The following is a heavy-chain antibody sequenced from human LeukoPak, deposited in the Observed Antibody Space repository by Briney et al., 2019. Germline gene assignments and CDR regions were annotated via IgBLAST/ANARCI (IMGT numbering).Heavy chain of an antibody. CDR1: GGSFSGYY. Sequence: SETLSLTCAVYGGSFSGYYWSWIRQPPGKGLEWIGEINHSGSTDYNPSLKSRVTISVDTSKNQFSLKLSSVTAADTAVYYCARGGDYNYFDYWGQGTLVTVSS. V-gene: IGHV4-34*01. J-gene: IGHJ4*02. D-gene: IGHD4-17*01. CDR3: ARGGDYNYFDY. CDR2: INHSGST.